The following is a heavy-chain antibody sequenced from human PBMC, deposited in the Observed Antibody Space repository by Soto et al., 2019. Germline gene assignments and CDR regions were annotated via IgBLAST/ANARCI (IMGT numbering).Heavy chain of an antibody. CDR2: FYSSGSI. CDR3: ARMYSSGSGWFHP. CDR1: GYSITAGGYY. Sequence: PSETLSLTCFVSGYSITAGGYYWSWIRHHPGKGMEWIGRFYSSGSIIYNPSLRSRVSIPGDTSSNQFSMSLTSVTAADTARYYCARMYSSGSGWFHPWGQETLVTVSS. D-gene: IGHD6-19*01. J-gene: IGHJ5*02. V-gene: IGHV4-31*03.